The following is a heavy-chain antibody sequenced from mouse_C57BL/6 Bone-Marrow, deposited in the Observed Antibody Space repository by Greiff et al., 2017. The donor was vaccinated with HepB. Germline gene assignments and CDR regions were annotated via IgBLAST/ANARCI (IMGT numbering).Heavy chain of an antibody. V-gene: IGHV1-52*01. D-gene: IGHD1-1*01. Sequence: VQLQQPGAELVRPGSSVKLSCKASGYTFTSYWMHWVKQRPIQGLEWIGNIDPSDSETHYNQKFKDKATLTVDKSSSTAYMQLSSLTSEDSAVYYCARNYYGSSRYFDVWGTGTTVTVSS. CDR1: GYTFTSYW. CDR2: IDPSDSET. J-gene: IGHJ1*03. CDR3: ARNYYGSSRYFDV.